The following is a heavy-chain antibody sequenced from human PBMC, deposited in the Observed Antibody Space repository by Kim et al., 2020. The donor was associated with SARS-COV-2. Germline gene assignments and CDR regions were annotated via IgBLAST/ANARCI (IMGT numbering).Heavy chain of an antibody. Sequence: SVKVSCKASGGTFSSYAISWVRQAPGQGLEWMGGIIPIFGTANYAQKFQGRVTITADESTSTAYMELSSLRSEDTAVYYCARGYCSVPCRGGHGNYYGIDVWGQGTTVTVSS. D-gene: IGHD2-15*01. J-gene: IGHJ6*02. CDR2: IIPIFGTA. CDR1: GGTFSSYA. CDR3: ARGYCSVPCRGGHGNYYGIDV. V-gene: IGHV1-69*13.